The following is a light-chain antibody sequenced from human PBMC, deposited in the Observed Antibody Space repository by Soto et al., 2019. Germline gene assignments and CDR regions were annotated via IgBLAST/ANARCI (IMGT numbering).Light chain of an antibody. V-gene: IGKV1-12*01. J-gene: IGKJ1*01. CDR1: QGINNW. CDR3: QQYYSTPWT. CDR2: AVS. Sequence: DIQMTQSPSSVSASVGYRVTITCRASQGINNWLAWYQQKPGKAPELLIYAVSYLQSGVPSRFSGSGSGTDFTLTISSLQPEDVAVYYCQQYYSTPWTFGQGTKVDIK.